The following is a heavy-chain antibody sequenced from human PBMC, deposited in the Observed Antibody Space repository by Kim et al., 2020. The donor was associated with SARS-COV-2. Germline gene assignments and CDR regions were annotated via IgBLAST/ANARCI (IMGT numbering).Heavy chain of an antibody. D-gene: IGHD5-18*01. CDR3: ARDGYSYGAWFDP. Sequence: ASVKVSCKASGYTFTGYFMHWVRQAPGQGLEWMGWINPNSGGTNYAQKFQGRVTMTRDMSITTAYMELSRLRSDDTAVYYCARDGYSYGAWFDPWGQGTLVTVSS. V-gene: IGHV1-2*02. CDR2: INPNSGGT. J-gene: IGHJ5*02. CDR1: GYTFTGYF.